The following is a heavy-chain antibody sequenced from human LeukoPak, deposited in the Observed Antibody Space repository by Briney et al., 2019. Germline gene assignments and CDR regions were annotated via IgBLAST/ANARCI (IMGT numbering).Heavy chain of an antibody. Sequence: GGSLRLPCAASGFSFSSYSMNWVRQAPGKGLEWISYIRRDGSRIYYADSVEGRFTISRDNAKNSLYLQMDSLRVEDTAVYYCTRDPHALDFWGQGTLVTVPS. V-gene: IGHV3-48*01. CDR2: IRRDGSRI. J-gene: IGHJ4*02. CDR1: GFSFSSYS. CDR3: TRDPHALDF. D-gene: IGHD2/OR15-2a*01.